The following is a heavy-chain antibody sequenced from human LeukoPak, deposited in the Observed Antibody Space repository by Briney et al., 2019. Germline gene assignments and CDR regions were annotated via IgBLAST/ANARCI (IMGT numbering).Heavy chain of an antibody. CDR1: GFTFSSHA. CDR3: ARDRGFCSGTSCAYIYCYMDV. D-gene: IGHD2-2*01. CDR2: ISYDGVDK. Sequence: GRSLRLSCAASGFTFSSHAIHWVRQAPGKGLEWVAAISYDGVDKLYAASVKGRFTISRDNVRNTLYLQMDSLRAEDTAVYFCARDRGFCSGTSCAYIYCYMDVWGNGTTASVSS. V-gene: IGHV3-30*01. J-gene: IGHJ6*03.